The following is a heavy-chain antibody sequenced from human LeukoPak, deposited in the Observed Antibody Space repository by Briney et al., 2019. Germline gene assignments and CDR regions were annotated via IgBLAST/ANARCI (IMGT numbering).Heavy chain of an antibody. J-gene: IGHJ4*02. CDR1: GYTFTGYY. D-gene: IGHD3-9*01. CDR3: AREEIQYDILTGYYY. V-gene: IGHV1-2*02. CDR2: INPNSGGT. Sequence: ASVKVSCKASGYTFTGYYMHWVRQAPGQGLEWMGWINPNSGGTNYAQKFQGRVTMTRDTSISTAYMELSRLRSDDTAVYYCAREEIQYDILTGYYYWGQGTLVTVSS.